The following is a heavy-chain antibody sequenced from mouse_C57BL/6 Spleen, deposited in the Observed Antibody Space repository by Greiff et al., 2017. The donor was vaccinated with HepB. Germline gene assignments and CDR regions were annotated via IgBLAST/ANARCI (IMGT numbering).Heavy chain of an antibody. Sequence: QVQLQQSGAELARPGASVKMSCKASGYTFTSYTMHWVKQRPGQGLEWIGYINPSSGYTKYNQKFKDKATLTADKSSSTAYMQLSSLTSEDSAVYYGATPYYGSSHWYFDVWGTGTTVTVSS. V-gene: IGHV1-4*01. CDR3: ATPYYGSSHWYFDV. CDR1: GYTFTSYT. J-gene: IGHJ1*03. CDR2: INPSSGYT. D-gene: IGHD1-1*01.